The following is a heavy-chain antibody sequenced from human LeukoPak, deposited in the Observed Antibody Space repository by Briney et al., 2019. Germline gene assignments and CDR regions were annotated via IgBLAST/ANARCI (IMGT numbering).Heavy chain of an antibody. CDR3: ARGWASYYYGSGSKGVDY. CDR2: INHSGST. Sequence: SETLSLTCAVYGGSFSGYYWSWIRQPPGKGLEWIGEINHSGSTNYNPSLKSRVTISVDTSKNQFSLKLSSVTAADTAAYYCARGWASYYYGSGSKGVDYWGQGTLVTVSS. J-gene: IGHJ4*02. D-gene: IGHD3-10*01. CDR1: GGSFSGYY. V-gene: IGHV4-34*01.